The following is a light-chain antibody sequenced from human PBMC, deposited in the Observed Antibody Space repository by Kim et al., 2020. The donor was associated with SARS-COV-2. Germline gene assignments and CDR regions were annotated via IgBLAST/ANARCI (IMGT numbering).Light chain of an antibody. CDR2: DNN. CDR1: SRRSYY. Sequence: MTRCKGDSRRSYYASWHQQKPGEAAVLVVYDNNNRPAGIPDLSSGSSSGNTASLIITGDQAEDEDDYYSNPRDSSGNLNWVFGGGTKLTVL. J-gene: IGLJ3*02. V-gene: IGLV3-19*01. CDR3: NPRDSSGNLNWV.